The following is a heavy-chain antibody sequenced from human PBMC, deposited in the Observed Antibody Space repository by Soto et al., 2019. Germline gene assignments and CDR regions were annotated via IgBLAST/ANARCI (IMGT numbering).Heavy chain of an antibody. CDR2: IYYRGGA. CDR3: ATAVPKDYIPNYYYMDV. V-gene: IGHV4-59*01. Sequence: VQLQESGPGLVKPSETLSLTCTVSGASIRSYYWSWIRQPPGQGLEWIGYIYYRGGANYTPSLESRATISVDTAKNQVARKLTSVTAADTAVYYCATAVPKDYIPNYYYMDVWGKGTTVTGSS. J-gene: IGHJ6*03. CDR1: GASIRSYY. D-gene: IGHD4-4*01.